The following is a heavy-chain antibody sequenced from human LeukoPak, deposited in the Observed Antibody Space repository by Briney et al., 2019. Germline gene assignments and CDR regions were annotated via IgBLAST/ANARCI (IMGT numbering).Heavy chain of an antibody. D-gene: IGHD3-16*01. CDR1: GGSISSYY. CDR3: ARLPVSGGPYGMDV. CDR2: IYYSGST. J-gene: IGHJ6*02. V-gene: IGHV4-59*08. Sequence: SETLSLTCTVSGGSISSYYWSWIRQPPGKGLEWIGYIYYSGSTNYNPSLKSRVTISVDTSKSQFSLKLSSVTAADTAVYYCARLPVSGGPYGMDVWGQGTTVTVSS.